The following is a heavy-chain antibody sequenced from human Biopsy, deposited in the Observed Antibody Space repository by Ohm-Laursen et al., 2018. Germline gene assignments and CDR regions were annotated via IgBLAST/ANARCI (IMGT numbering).Heavy chain of an antibody. Sequence: SDTLSLTCTVSGGPIDSYYWSWIRQPPGKALEWIGYIYFTGRTSYNPSLKSRVPMSVNTSKKQFSLSLSSVTAADTAVYYCASAGYNPDWNFDLWGRGTRVTVSS. D-gene: IGHD5-24*01. J-gene: IGHJ2*01. CDR3: ASAGYNPDWNFDL. CDR2: IYFTGRT. V-gene: IGHV4-59*07. CDR1: GGPIDSYY.